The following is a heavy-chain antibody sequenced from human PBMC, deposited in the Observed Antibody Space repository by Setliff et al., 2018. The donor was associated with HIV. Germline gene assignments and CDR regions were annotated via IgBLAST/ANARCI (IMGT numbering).Heavy chain of an antibody. CDR2: ISQSGTT. Sequence: SETLSLTCVVSGGSFSGYSWSWIRQSPGKGLEWIGEISQSGTTHYNPSLKRRVTISEDTSKSQLPTKLTSVAAADTAIYYCARGKGGIDGPVEFDNWGQGTPVTVSS. D-gene: IGHD1-1*01. V-gene: IGHV4-34*01. CDR3: ARGKGGIDGPVEFDN. J-gene: IGHJ4*02. CDR1: GGSFSGYS.